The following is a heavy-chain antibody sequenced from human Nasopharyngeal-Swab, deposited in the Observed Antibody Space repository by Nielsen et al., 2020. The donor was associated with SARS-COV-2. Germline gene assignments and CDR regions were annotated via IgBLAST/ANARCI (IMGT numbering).Heavy chain of an antibody. Sequence: GGSLRLSCAASGFTFSSYSMNWVRQAPGKGLEWVSSISSSSSYIYYADSVKGRSTISRDNAKNSLYLQMNSLRAEDTAVYYCARDSGMEWLLRVDYYYYGMDVWGQGTTVTVSS. V-gene: IGHV3-21*01. D-gene: IGHD3-3*01. CDR2: ISSSSSYI. CDR1: GFTFSSYS. J-gene: IGHJ6*02. CDR3: ARDSGMEWLLRVDYYYYGMDV.